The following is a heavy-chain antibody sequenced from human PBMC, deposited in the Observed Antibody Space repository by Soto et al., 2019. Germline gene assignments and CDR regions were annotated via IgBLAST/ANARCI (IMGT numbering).Heavy chain of an antibody. D-gene: IGHD3-9*01. J-gene: IGHJ5*02. CDR3: ARGRYFDWLLGWFDP. Sequence: ASVKVSCKASGGTFSSYAISWVRQAPGQGLEWMGGIIPIFGTANYAQKFQGRVTITADESTSTAYMELSSLRSEDTAVYYCARGRYFDWLLGWFDPWGQGTLVTVSS. V-gene: IGHV1-69*13. CDR1: GGTFSSYA. CDR2: IIPIFGTA.